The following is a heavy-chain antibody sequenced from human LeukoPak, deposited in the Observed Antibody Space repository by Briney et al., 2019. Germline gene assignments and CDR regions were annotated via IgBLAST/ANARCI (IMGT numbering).Heavy chain of an antibody. CDR1: GGSISSHY. Sequence: PSETLSLTCTVSGGSISSHYWSWIRQPPPPGTEWNGYIYYSGSTNYNPSLKSRVTISVDTSKNQFSLKLSSVTAADTVVYYCARDDFYCSSTICYYNCMDVWGKGTTVTVSS. CDR2: IYYSGST. CDR3: ARDDFYCSSTICYYNCMDV. D-gene: IGHD2-2*01. V-gene: IGHV4-59*11. J-gene: IGHJ6*03.